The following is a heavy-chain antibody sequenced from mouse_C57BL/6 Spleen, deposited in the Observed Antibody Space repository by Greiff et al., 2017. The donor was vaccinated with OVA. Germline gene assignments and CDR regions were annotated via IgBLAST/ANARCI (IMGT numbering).Heavy chain of an antibody. CDR1: GYTFTSYW. V-gene: IGHV1-61*01. J-gene: IGHJ4*01. D-gene: IGHD1-3*01. Sequence: QVQLQQSGAELVRPGSSVKLSCKASGYTFTSYWMAWVKQRPGQGLEWIGNIYPSDSETHYNQKFKDKATLTVDKSSSTAYMQLSSLTSEDSAVYYCSNGIKGAMDYWGQGTSVTVSS. CDR2: IYPSDSET. CDR3: SNGIKGAMDY.